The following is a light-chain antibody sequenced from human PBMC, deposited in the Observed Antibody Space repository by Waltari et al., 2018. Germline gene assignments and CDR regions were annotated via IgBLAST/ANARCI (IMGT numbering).Light chain of an antibody. J-gene: IGKJ1*01. CDR2: KAS. Sequence: DIQMTQSPSTLSASIGDRVTITCRASQSISSWWAWYQQKPGKAPKLLIYKASSLESGVPSRCSGSGSGTEFTLTISSLQPDDFATYYCQQYNSYSTWTFGQGTKVEIK. CDR1: QSISSW. CDR3: QQYNSYSTWT. V-gene: IGKV1-5*03.